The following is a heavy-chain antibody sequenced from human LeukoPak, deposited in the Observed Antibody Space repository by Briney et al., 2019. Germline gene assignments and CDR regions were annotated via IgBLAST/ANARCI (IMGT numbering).Heavy chain of an antibody. D-gene: IGHD6-13*01. CDR2: IIPIFGTA. CDR3: ARDQIAATVPDAFDI. Sequence: SVKVSCKASGGTFSSYAISWVRQAPGQGLEWMGGIIPIFGTANYAQKFQGRVTITADESTGAAYMELSSLRSEDTAVYYCARDQIAATVPDAFDIWGQGTMVTVSS. J-gene: IGHJ3*02. V-gene: IGHV1-69*13. CDR1: GGTFSSYA.